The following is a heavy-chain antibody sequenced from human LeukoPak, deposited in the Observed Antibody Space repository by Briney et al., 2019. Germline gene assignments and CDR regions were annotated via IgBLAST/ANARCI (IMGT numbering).Heavy chain of an antibody. CDR2: MNPNSGNT. V-gene: IGHV1-8*01. J-gene: IGHJ5*02. D-gene: IGHD2-2*02. CDR1: GYTFTSYD. CDR3: ASSSGFGGYCSSTSCYTGRDNWFDP. Sequence: ASVKVSCKASGYTFTSYDINWVRQATGQGLEWMGWMNPNSGNTGYAQKFQGRVTMTRNTSISTAYMELSSLRSEDTAVYYCASSSGFGGYCSSTSCYTGRDNWFDPWGQGTLVTVSS.